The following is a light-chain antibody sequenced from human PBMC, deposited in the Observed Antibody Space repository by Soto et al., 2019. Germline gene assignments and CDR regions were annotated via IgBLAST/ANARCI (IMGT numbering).Light chain of an antibody. CDR3: AAWDNSLSGWV. Sequence: QSVLTQPPSASGTPGQRVTISCSGSSSNIGSTSVYWYQQLPGTAPKLLIYRNNRRPSGVPDRLSGSKSGTSASLAISGLQSEDEADYYCAAWDNSLSGWVFGGGTKLTVL. J-gene: IGLJ3*02. CDR1: SSNIGSTS. CDR2: RNN. V-gene: IGLV1-44*01.